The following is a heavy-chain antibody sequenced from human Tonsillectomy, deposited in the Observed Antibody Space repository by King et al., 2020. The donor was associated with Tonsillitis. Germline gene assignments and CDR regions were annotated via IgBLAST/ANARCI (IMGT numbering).Heavy chain of an antibody. Sequence: QLQESGPGLVKPSQTLSLTCTVSGGTISTGGWNWSWIRQLPGKGLEWIGNGYYSGSTYYNPSLKSRVAMSVDTSKNQFSLKLSSVTAADTAIYYCARDVRRYYTSGERSSYYYMDVWGKGTTVTVSS. J-gene: IGHJ6*03. D-gene: IGHD3-10*01. CDR1: GGTISTGGWN. V-gene: IGHV4-31*03. CDR3: ARDVRRYYTSGERSSYYYMDV. CDR2: GYYSGST.